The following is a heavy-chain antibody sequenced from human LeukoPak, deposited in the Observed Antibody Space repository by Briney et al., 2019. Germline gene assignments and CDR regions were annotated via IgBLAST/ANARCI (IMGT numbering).Heavy chain of an antibody. CDR3: ARDATGVAYGDYADY. J-gene: IGHJ4*02. Sequence: GASVKVSCKASGYTFTGYFIHWARQAPGLGLEWMGWINPNSGGTNYAQKFQGRVTMTRDTSISTAYMELSRLNSDDTAVYYCARDATGVAYGDYADYWGQGTLVTVSS. CDR2: INPNSGGT. CDR1: GYTFTGYF. V-gene: IGHV1-2*02. D-gene: IGHD4-17*01.